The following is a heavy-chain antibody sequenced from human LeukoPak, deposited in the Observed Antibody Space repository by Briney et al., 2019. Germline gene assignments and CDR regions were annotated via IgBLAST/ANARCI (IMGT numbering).Heavy chain of an antibody. Sequence: PGGSLRLSCAAFGFTFSSYAMSWVRQAPGKGLEWVSGTSGSGGSTYCADSVKGRFTISRDNSKNTLYLQMNSLRAEDTAVYYCAKDPYGETTYYFDYWGQGTLVTVSS. CDR3: AKDPYGETTYYFDY. J-gene: IGHJ4*02. V-gene: IGHV3-23*01. D-gene: IGHD4/OR15-4a*01. CDR2: TSGSGGST. CDR1: GFTFSSYA.